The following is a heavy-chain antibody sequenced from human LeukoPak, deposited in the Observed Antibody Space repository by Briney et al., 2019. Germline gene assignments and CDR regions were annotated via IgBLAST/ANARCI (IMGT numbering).Heavy chain of an antibody. CDR1: GFIFTNYF. D-gene: IGHD3-3*01. Sequence: GGSLRLSCAASGFIFTNYFMSWVRQAPGKGLEWVASIKHDGSEKYYVDSVRGRFTISRGNTMNSLYLQMSSLRAEDTTVYYCATDRGWRTSGYYLYYFKYWGQGTLVTFSS. V-gene: IGHV3-7*01. CDR3: ATDRGWRTSGYYLYYFKY. CDR2: IKHDGSEK. J-gene: IGHJ4*02.